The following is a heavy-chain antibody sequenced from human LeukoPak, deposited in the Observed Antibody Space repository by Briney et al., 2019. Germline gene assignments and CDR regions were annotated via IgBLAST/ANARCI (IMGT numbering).Heavy chain of an antibody. CDR2: IYRGDTT. V-gene: IGHV3-53*01. CDR1: GFTMSFNY. J-gene: IGHJ4*02. D-gene: IGHD5-12*01. Sequence: GGSLRLSCAASGFTMSFNYMTWVRQAPGKGLEWVSVIYRGDTTYYADSVKGRFTISRDNSKNTVYLQMNSLRAEGTAVYYCARGLDGYYFDYWGQGTLVTVSS. CDR3: ARGLDGYYFDY.